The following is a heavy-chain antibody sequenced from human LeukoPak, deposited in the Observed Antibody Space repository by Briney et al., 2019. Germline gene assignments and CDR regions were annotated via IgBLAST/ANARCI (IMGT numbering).Heavy chain of an antibody. CDR3: ARVKVTLDY. V-gene: IGHV3-48*01. CDR1: GFTFSSFG. CDR2: ISSSSSTI. Sequence: GGSLRLSCAASGFTFSSFGMNWVRQAPGKGLEWVSYISSSSSTIYYADSVKGRFTISRDNAKNSLYLQMNSLRAEDTAVYYCARVKVTLDYWGQGTLVTVSS. J-gene: IGHJ4*02.